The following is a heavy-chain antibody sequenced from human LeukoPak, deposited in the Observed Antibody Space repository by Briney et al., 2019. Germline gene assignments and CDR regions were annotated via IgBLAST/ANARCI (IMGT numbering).Heavy chain of an antibody. Sequence: SETLSLTCTVSGGSISNNNYYWGWIRQPPGKGLEWIGSIYYSGNTYYNPSLTSRVTISVDTSKNQFSLKLSSVTAADTAVYYCARESLDSDGAFDIWGQGTMVTVSS. J-gene: IGHJ3*02. V-gene: IGHV4-39*07. CDR2: IYYSGNT. CDR3: ARESLDSDGAFDI. D-gene: IGHD1-1*01. CDR1: GGSISNNNYY.